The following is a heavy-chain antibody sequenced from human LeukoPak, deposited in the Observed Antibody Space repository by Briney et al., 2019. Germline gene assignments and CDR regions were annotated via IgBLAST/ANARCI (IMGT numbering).Heavy chain of an antibody. D-gene: IGHD3-22*01. V-gene: IGHV1-18*01. CDR2: ISAYNGNT. CDR1: GYTFTSYG. Sequence: ASVKVSCKASGYTFTSYGISWVRQAPGQGLEWMGWISAYNGNTNYAQKLQGRVTMTTDTSTGTAYMELRSLRSDDTAVYYCARAHSSGYYYAYWGQGTLVTVSS. J-gene: IGHJ4*02. CDR3: ARAHSSGYYYAY.